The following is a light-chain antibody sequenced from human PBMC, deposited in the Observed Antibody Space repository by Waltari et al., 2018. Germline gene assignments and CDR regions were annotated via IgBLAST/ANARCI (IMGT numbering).Light chain of an antibody. V-gene: IGKV1-5*03. CDR3: QHFINWPLYT. Sequence: DTQVTQSPSTLSASVGDSVTITCRASQTILTWMAWYQQKPGKAPKLLIYKASRLESGVPSRFSGTASGTEFTLTISSLQSEDSAVYYCQHFINWPLYTFGQGTKLEIK. CDR2: KAS. CDR1: QTILTW. J-gene: IGKJ2*01.